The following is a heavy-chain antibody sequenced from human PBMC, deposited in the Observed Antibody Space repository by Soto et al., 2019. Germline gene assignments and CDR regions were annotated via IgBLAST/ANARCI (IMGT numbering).Heavy chain of an antibody. Sequence: QVQLVQSGADVKKPGASVKVSCKASGYTFTDYYIHWVRQAPGQGLEWMGWINPNSGGTNYAQRFHGRVTLTRDTSISTAYMEVSRLRSDDTAVYYCARGLYDLLTGFHYRGQGALVTVSS. J-gene: IGHJ4*02. CDR1: GYTFTDYY. CDR3: ARGLYDLLTGFHY. V-gene: IGHV1-2*02. D-gene: IGHD3-9*01. CDR2: INPNSGGT.